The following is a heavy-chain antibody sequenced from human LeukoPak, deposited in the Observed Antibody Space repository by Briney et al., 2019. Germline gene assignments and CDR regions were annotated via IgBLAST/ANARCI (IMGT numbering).Heavy chain of an antibody. J-gene: IGHJ4*02. CDR3: ARAVQRWLQFPFDY. V-gene: IGHV3-48*04. CDR2: ISSSSSTI. Sequence: GGSLRLSCAASGFTFSSYSMNWVRQAPGKGLEWVSYISSSSSTIYYADSVKGRFTISRDNAKNSLYLQMNSLRAEDTAVYYCARAVQRWLQFPFDYWGQGTLVTVSS. CDR1: GFTFSSYS. D-gene: IGHD5-24*01.